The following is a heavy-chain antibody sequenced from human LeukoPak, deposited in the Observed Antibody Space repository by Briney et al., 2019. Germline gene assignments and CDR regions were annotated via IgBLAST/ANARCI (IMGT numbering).Heavy chain of an antibody. CDR1: GASISSYY. CDR3: ASHSGSYCTHGVCSNDAFDI. Sequence: SETLSLTCTVSGASISSYYWSWLRQPPGKGLEWIRHSYSSGNTNYNPSLKRRATISIDTSKNPFSLRLRSVTAADTAVYYCASHSGSYCTHGVCSNDAFDIWGQGTMVTVSS. CDR2: SYSSGNT. D-gene: IGHD2-8*01. J-gene: IGHJ3*02. V-gene: IGHV4-4*09.